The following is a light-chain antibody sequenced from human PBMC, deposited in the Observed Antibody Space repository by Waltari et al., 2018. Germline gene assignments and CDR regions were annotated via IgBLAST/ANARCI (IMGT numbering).Light chain of an antibody. J-gene: IGKJ1*01. V-gene: IGKV4-1*01. CDR1: ETILFNSNNKNY. CDR2: WAS. CDR3: QQYYTVSRT. Sequence: EIVLTQSPDSLAVPLGERATINGKSSETILFNSNNKNYLAWYQQKAGQPPKLLVYWASTRESGVPDRFSGSGSGTDFTLTISSLQAEDVAVYYCQQYYTVSRTFGQGTRVEIK.